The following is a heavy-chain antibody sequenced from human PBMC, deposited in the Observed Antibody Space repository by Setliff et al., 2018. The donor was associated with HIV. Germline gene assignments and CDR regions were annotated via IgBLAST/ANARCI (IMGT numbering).Heavy chain of an antibody. Sequence: GGSLRLSCAASGFTFSSYSMNWVRQAPGKGLEWISYNGIINGAKHYADSMEGRFTISRDDAKNSLYLQMDSRRAEDTAVYYCVRDRDWAFDYWGQGILVTVS. CDR3: VRDRDWAFDY. D-gene: IGHD3-9*01. CDR1: GFTFSSYS. V-gene: IGHV3-48*01. J-gene: IGHJ4*02. CDR2: NGIINGAK.